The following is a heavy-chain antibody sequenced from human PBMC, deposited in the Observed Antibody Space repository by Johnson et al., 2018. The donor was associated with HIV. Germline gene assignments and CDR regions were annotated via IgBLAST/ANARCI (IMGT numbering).Heavy chain of an antibody. CDR3: AKDRVVIAAHDAFDI. CDR1: GFTFSGSA. D-gene: IGHD2-21*01. CDR2: IRSKANSYAT. V-gene: IGHV3-73*01. Sequence: VQLVESGGGVVQPGRSLRLSCAASGFTFSGSAMHWVRQASGKGLEWVGRIRSKANSYATAYAASVKGRFTISRDNSKNTLYLQMNSLRAEDTAVYYCAKDRVVIAAHDAFDIWGQGTMVTVSS. J-gene: IGHJ3*02.